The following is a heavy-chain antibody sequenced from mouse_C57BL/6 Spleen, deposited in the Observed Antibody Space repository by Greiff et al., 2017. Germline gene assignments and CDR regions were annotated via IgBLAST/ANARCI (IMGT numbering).Heavy chain of an antibody. Sequence: QVQLQQSGAELVRPGASVKLSCKASGYTFTDYYINWVKQRPGQGLEWIARIYPGSGNTYYNEKFKGKATLTAEKSSSTAYMQLSSLTSEDAAVYVCARGGTPPNCCFDYWGQGTTLTVSS. CDR2: IYPGSGNT. J-gene: IGHJ2*01. V-gene: IGHV1-76*01. CDR3: ARGGTPPNCCFDY. CDR1: GYTFTDYY. D-gene: IGHD4-1*01.